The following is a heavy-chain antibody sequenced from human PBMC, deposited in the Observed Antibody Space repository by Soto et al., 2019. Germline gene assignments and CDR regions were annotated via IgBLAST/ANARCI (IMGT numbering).Heavy chain of an antibody. CDR1: CGSISSYY. Sequence: PSETLSLTCTVSCGSISSYYWSWIRQPPGNGLYCIGYIYYSVITNXXPSLKSRXXISVDTSKNHXSLKLXSVTAAYTALYYCASTRMIVALFAYWCQGTLVTVSS. CDR2: IYYSVIT. D-gene: IGHD3-22*01. V-gene: IGHV4-59*08. CDR3: ASTRMIVALFAY. J-gene: IGHJ4*02.